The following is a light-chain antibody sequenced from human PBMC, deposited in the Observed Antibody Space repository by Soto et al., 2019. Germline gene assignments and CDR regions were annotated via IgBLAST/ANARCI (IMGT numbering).Light chain of an antibody. V-gene: IGLV2-14*01. CDR2: EVS. Sequence: QSALTQPASVSGSPGQSITISCTGTSSGVGGYNYVSWYQQHPGKAPKLMIYEVSNRPSEVSNRFSGSKSGNTASLTISGLQAEDEGNYHCSSYTSGSTLVVFGGGTKLTVL. CDR3: SSYTSGSTLVV. J-gene: IGLJ2*01. CDR1: SSGVGGYNY.